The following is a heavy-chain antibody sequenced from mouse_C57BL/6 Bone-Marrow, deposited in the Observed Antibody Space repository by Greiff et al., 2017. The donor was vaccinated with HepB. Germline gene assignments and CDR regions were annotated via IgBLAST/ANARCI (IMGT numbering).Heavy chain of an antibody. D-gene: IGHD4-1*01. Sequence: VMLVESGAELVRPGTSVKMSCKASGYTFTNYWIGWAKQRPGHGLEWIGDIYPGGGYTNYNEKFKGKATLTADKSSSTAYMQFSSLTSEDSAIYYCARLGPGYFDVWGTGTTVTVSS. CDR1: GYTFTNYW. CDR2: IYPGGGYT. J-gene: IGHJ1*03. V-gene: IGHV1-63*01. CDR3: ARLGPGYFDV.